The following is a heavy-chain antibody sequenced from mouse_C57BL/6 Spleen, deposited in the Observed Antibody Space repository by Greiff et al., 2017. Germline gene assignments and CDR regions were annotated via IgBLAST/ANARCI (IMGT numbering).Heavy chain of an antibody. D-gene: IGHD1-1*01. Sequence: VQLQQSGAELVKPGASVKLSCKASGYTFTSYWMHWVKQRPGQGLEWIGMIHPNSGSTNYNEKFKSKATLTVDKSSSTAYMQLSSLTSEDSAVYYCAFITTVVAPGFAYWGQGTLVTVSA. V-gene: IGHV1-64*01. CDR2: IHPNSGST. CDR1: GYTFTSYW. J-gene: IGHJ3*01. CDR3: AFITTVVAPGFAY.